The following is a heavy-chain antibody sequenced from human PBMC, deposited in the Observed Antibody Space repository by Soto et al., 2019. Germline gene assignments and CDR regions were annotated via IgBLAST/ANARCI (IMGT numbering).Heavy chain of an antibody. CDR2: IIPILGIA. Sequence: SVKVSCKASGYTFTSYGISWVRQAPGQGLEWMGWIIPILGIANYAQKFQGRVTITADKSKNILYLQMNNLGVEDTATYFCARDRQPDGIWTLDSWGRGTLVTVSS. D-gene: IGHD1-1*01. CDR3: ARDRQPDGIWTLDS. V-gene: IGHV1-69*10. J-gene: IGHJ4*02. CDR1: GYTFTSYG.